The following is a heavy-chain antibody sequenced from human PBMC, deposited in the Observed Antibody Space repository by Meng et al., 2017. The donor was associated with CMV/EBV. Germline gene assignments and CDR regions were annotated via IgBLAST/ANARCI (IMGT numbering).Heavy chain of an antibody. CDR3: ARGVGGWFDP. CDR1: GGSFSGYY. Sequence: KPSGAPVLPCAGYGGSFSGYYWSWIRQPPGKGLEWIGEINHSGSTNYNPSLKSRVTISVDTSKNQFSLKLSSVTAADTAVYYCARGVGGWFDPWGQGTLVTVSS. D-gene: IGHD1-26*01. J-gene: IGHJ5*02. V-gene: IGHV4-34*01. CDR2: INHSGST.